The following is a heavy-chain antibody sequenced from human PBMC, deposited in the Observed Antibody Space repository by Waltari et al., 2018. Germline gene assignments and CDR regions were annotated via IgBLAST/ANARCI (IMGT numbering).Heavy chain of an antibody. CDR1: EYTFTDYA. V-gene: IGHV7-4-1*02. J-gene: IGHJ6*01. Sequence: QVQPVQSGSEFQKHGASAKVSCKASEYTFTDYAMNWVRQAPGQGPEWMGWANTNTGKPTYAQGFTGRFVFSLDTSVTTAYLQINTLKAEDTAVYYCARLRASLTGFGPYGMDVWGQGTTVTVSS. CDR3: ARLRASLTGFGPYGMDV. CDR2: ANTNTGKP. D-gene: IGHD3-9*01.